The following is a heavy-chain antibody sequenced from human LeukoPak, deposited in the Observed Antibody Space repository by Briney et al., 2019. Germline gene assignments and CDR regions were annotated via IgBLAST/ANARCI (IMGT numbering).Heavy chain of an antibody. Sequence: ASVKVSCKASGYTFTGYYMHWVRQAPGQGLEWMGWINPNSGGTNYAQKFQGRATMTRDTSISTAYMELSRLRSDDTAVYYCARGRYGSGSYGHYWGQGTLVTVSS. CDR2: INPNSGGT. D-gene: IGHD3-10*01. CDR1: GYTFTGYY. J-gene: IGHJ4*02. V-gene: IGHV1-2*02. CDR3: ARGRYGSGSYGHY.